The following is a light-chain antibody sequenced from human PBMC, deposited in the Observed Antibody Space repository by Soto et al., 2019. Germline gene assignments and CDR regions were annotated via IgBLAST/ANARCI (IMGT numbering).Light chain of an antibody. J-gene: IGKJ3*01. Sequence: EIVLTQSPATLSLSPGERATLSCRASQSVSSYLAWYQQRPGQAPRLLIYEASNRATGIPARFSGSGSGTDFTLTISSLEPEDFAVYYCQQRSNWPVGPGTRVDI. CDR3: QQRSNWP. CDR2: EAS. CDR1: QSVSSY. V-gene: IGKV3-11*01.